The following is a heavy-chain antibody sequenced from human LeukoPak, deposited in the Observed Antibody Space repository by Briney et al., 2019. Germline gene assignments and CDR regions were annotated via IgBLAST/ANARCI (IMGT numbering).Heavy chain of an antibody. CDR3: ASPSIGTYYGMDV. V-gene: IGHV1-18*01. Sequence: ASVKVSCKASGYTFTSYGISWVRQAPGQGLEWMGWISAYNGNTNYAQKLQGRVTMTTDISTSTAYMELRSLRSDDTAVYYCASPSIGTYYGMDVWGQGTTVTVSS. CDR2: ISAYNGNT. D-gene: IGHD2-2*01. J-gene: IGHJ6*02. CDR1: GYTFTSYG.